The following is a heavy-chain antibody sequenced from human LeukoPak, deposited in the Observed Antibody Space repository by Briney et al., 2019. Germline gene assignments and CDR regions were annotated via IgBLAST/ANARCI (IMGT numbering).Heavy chain of an antibody. Sequence: ASVKVSCTVSGYTLTELSMHWVRQAPGKGLEWMGGFDPEDGETIYAQKFQGRVTMTEDTSTDTAYMELSSLRSEDTAVYYCATSGSITMVRGVPETNLDYWGQGTLVTVSS. D-gene: IGHD3-10*01. CDR2: FDPEDGET. CDR1: GYTLTELS. V-gene: IGHV1-24*01. J-gene: IGHJ4*02. CDR3: ATSGSITMVRGVPETNLDY.